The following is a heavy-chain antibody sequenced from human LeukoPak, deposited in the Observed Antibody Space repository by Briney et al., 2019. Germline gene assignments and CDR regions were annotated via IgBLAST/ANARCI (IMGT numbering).Heavy chain of an antibody. V-gene: IGHV4-38-2*01. CDR3: ARYGGPFDY. Sequence: SETLSLTCAVSGYSISSGYYWGWIRQPPGQGLEWIGSIYHSGSTYYNPSLKSRVTISVDTSKNQFSLKLSSVTAADTAVYYCARYGGPFDYWGQGTPVTVSS. CDR2: IYHSGST. J-gene: IGHJ4*02. D-gene: IGHD4/OR15-4a*01. CDR1: GYSISSGYY.